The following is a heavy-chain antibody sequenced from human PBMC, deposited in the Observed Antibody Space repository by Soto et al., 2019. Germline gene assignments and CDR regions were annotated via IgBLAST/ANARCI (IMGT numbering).Heavy chain of an antibody. D-gene: IGHD3-10*01. CDR3: ARVRTRSGSYIYYYYGMDV. CDR2: ISAYNGNT. J-gene: IGHJ6*02. CDR1: GHTFTSYG. V-gene: IGHV1-18*01. Sequence: ASVKVSCKASGHTFTSYGISWVRQAPGQGLEWMGWISAYNGNTNYAQKLQGRVTMTTDTSTSTAYMELRSLRSDDTAVYYCARVRTRSGSYIYYYYGMDVWGQGTTVTVSS.